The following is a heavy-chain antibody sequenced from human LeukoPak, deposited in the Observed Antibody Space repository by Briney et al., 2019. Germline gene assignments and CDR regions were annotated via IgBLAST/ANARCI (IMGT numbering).Heavy chain of an antibody. D-gene: IGHD1-26*01. Sequence: PSETLSLTCTVSGGSISSYYWSWIRQPPGKGLEWIGYIYYSGSTNYNPSLKSRVTISVDTSKNQFSLKLSSVTAADTAVYYCARHYPSYYYFDYWGQGTLVTVSS. CDR2: IYYSGST. V-gene: IGHV4-59*08. CDR1: GGSISSYY. CDR3: ARHYPSYYYFDY. J-gene: IGHJ4*02.